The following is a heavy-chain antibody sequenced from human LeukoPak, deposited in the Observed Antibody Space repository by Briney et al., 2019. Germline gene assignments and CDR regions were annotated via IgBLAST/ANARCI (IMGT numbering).Heavy chain of an antibody. V-gene: IGHV4-59*01. D-gene: IGHD3-3*01. J-gene: IGHJ6*02. CDR2: IYYSGST. CDR3: ARDRYDSYPMDV. CDR1: GGSISGYY. Sequence: SETLSLTCTVSGGSISGYYWSWIRQPPGKGLEWIGYIYYSGSTNYNPSLKSRVTISVDTSKNQFSLKLNSVTAADTAVYYCARDRYDSYPMDVWGQGTTVTVSS.